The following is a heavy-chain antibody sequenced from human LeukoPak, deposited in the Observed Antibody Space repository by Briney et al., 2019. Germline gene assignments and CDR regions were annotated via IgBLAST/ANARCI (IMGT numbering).Heavy chain of an antibody. J-gene: IGHJ4*02. CDR1: GYTFTGYY. Sequence: ASVKVSCKASGYTFTGYYMHWVRQAPGQGLEWMGRINPNSGGTSYAQKFQGRVTMTRDTSISTAYMELSRLRSDDTAVYYCATTIFGVVINDYWGQGTLVTVSS. CDR3: ATTIFGVVINDY. D-gene: IGHD3-3*01. V-gene: IGHV1-2*06. CDR2: INPNSGGT.